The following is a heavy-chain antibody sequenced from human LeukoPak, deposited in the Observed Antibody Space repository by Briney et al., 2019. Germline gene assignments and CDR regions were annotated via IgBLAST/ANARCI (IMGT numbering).Heavy chain of an antibody. CDR3: ASRYDYSNYIDY. V-gene: IGHV4-39*01. CDR1: GGSISSRSYY. J-gene: IGHJ4*02. Sequence: PSETLSLTCTVSGGSISSRSYYWGWIRQPPGKGLEWIGTIYYSGSTYYNPSLKSRVTISVDTSKNQFSLKLSSVTAADTAVYYCASRYDYSNYIDYWGQGTLVTVSS. D-gene: IGHD4-11*01. CDR2: IYYSGST.